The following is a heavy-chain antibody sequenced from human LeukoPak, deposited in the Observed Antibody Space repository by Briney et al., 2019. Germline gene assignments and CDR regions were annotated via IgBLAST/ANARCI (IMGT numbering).Heavy chain of an antibody. V-gene: IGHV3-23*01. CDR3: AKVPCSLSSGCSPYYFDY. J-gene: IGHJ4*02. D-gene: IGHD6-19*01. CDR1: GFTFSSYA. CDR2: ISGSGGST. Sequence: PGGSLRLSCAASGFTFSSYAMSWVRQAPGKGLEWVSAISGSGGSTYYADSVKGRFTISRDNSKNTLYLQMNSLRAEDTAVYYCAKVPCSLSSGCSPYYFDYWGQGTLVTVSS.